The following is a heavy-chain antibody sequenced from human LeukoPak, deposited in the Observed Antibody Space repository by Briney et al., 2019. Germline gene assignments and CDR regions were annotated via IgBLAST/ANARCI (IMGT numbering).Heavy chain of an antibody. V-gene: IGHV4-30-4*01. CDR3: AREQLVARGAFDS. CDR1: GGSISSGDYY. Sequence: SETLSLTCTVSGGSISSGDYYWSWIRQPPGKGLEWIGYIYYSGSTYYNPSLKSRVTISVDTSKNQFSLKLSSVTAADTAVYYCAREQLVARGAFDSWGQGIVVTVSS. D-gene: IGHD6-6*01. CDR2: IYYSGST. J-gene: IGHJ4*02.